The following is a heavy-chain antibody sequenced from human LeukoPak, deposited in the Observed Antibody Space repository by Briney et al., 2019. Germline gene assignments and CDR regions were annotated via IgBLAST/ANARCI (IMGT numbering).Heavy chain of an antibody. J-gene: IGHJ6*04. CDR3: ATGTGDCSGTSCHPPCCYYCMDV. CDR2: FDPEDGET. Sequence: ASVTVSCMLSGYTLTELSMHWVRQAAGKGVAGVGGFDPEDGETIYPQKFQGRVTITEDTSTDTAYMELSSLRSEDTAVYYCATGTGDCSGTSCHPPCCYYCMDVWGKGTTVTVSS. D-gene: IGHD2-2*01. V-gene: IGHV1-24*01. CDR1: GYTLTELS.